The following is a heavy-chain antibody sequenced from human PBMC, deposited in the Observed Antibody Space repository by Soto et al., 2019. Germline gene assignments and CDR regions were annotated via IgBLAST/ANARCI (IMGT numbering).Heavy chain of an antibody. J-gene: IGHJ3*01. CDR3: ARGEYGVLEF. CDR1: GLPVSRNG. CDR2: INAIGENT. V-gene: IGHV3-23*01. Sequence: EVRLLESGGGLAQPGGSLRLSCVVSGLPVSRNGLSWVRQAPGKGLQWVSGINAIGENTFYADSVKGRFIISRDSSERTLYLQMKSVRVEETAVYFCARGEYGVLEFWGRGTIVTVSS. D-gene: IGHD3-3*01.